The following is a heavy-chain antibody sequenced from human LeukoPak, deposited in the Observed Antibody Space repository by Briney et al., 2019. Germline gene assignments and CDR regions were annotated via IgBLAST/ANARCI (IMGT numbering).Heavy chain of an antibody. CDR3: ARGMRARGHMVRGVIRNYYYYGMDV. CDR1: GFTFSSYS. J-gene: IGHJ6*02. V-gene: IGHV3-21*04. Sequence: GGSLRLSCAASGFTFSSYSMNWVRQAPGKGLEWVSSISSSSSYIYYADSVKGRFTISRDNAKNSLYLQMNSLRAEDTAVYYCARGMRARGHMVRGVIRNYYYYGMDVWGQGTTVTVSS. CDR2: ISSSSSYI. D-gene: IGHD3-10*01.